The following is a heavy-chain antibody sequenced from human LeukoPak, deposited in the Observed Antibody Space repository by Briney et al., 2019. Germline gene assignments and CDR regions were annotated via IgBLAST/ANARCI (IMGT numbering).Heavy chain of an antibody. CDR3: ARGHHYYDSSGYYSLLGY. CDR2: IKQDGSEK. D-gene: IGHD3-22*01. Sequence: GGSLRLSCAASGFTFSSYWMSWVRQAPGKGLEWVANIKQDGSEKYYVDSVKGRFTISRDNAKNSLYLQMNSLRAEDTAVYYCARGHHYYDSSGYYSLLGYWGQGTLVTVSS. V-gene: IGHV3-7*01. CDR1: GFTFSSYW. J-gene: IGHJ4*02.